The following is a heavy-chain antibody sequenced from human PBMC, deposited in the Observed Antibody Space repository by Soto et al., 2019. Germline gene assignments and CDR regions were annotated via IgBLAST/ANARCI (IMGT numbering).Heavy chain of an antibody. J-gene: IGHJ3*01. CDR3: ARAVGAKHDSFDV. CDR2: IYYSGSS. Sequence: SETLSLTCTVSGGSISSYYWSWVRQPPGRGLEWIGYIYYSGSSNYNPSLKSRLTMSVDTSKNQFSLKLSSVTAADTAVYYCARAVGAKHDSFDVWAQGTMVTVSS. D-gene: IGHD1-26*01. V-gene: IGHV4-59*01. CDR1: GGSISSYY.